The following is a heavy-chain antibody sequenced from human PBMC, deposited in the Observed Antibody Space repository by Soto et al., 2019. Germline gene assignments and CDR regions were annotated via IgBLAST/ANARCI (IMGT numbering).Heavy chain of an antibody. CDR2: ISGSGGTT. CDR3: AKFFVGTGGSSGWPWYFEH. Sequence: GGSLRLSCAAFGFTFSSYAMSWVRQAPGKGLEWVSAISGSGGTTYNADSVKGRFTISRDNSKNTLYLQMDSLRAEDTAVYYCAKFFVGTGGSSGWPWYFEHWGQGTLVTVSS. CDR1: GFTFSSYA. D-gene: IGHD6-25*01. J-gene: IGHJ4*02. V-gene: IGHV3-23*01.